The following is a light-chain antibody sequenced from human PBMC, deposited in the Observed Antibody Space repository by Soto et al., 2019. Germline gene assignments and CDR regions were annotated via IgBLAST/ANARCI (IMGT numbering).Light chain of an antibody. Sequence: QSAVTQPPSASGTPGQRVTIPCSGSNSNIGSNTVNWYQQLPGAAPKLLIYSNNQRPSGVPDRFSGSKSGTSATLAITGLQSEDEADYYCAGWDDSLNGVVFGGGTKLTVL. J-gene: IGLJ2*01. CDR1: NSNIGSNT. CDR2: SNN. CDR3: AGWDDSLNGVV. V-gene: IGLV1-44*01.